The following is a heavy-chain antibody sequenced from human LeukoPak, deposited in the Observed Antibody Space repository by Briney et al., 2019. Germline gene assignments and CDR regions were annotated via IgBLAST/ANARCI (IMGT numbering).Heavy chain of an antibody. V-gene: IGHV3-23*01. CDR3: AKHGAAILYYYYYYMDV. J-gene: IGHJ6*03. CDR1: GFTFSSYA. Sequence: GGSLRLSCAASGFTFSSYAMSWVRQAPGKGLEWVSAISGSGGSTYYADSVKGRFTISRDNSKNTLYLQMNSLRAEDTAVYYCAKHGAAILYYYYYYMDVWGQGTTVTVSS. CDR2: ISGSGGST. D-gene: IGHD2-2*01.